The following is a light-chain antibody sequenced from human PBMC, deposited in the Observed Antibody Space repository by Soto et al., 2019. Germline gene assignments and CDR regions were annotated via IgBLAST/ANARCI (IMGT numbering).Light chain of an antibody. CDR1: SSDIGAYNY. V-gene: IGLV2-14*01. CDR2: EVS. J-gene: IGLJ2*01. Sequence: QSVLTQPASLSGSPGQSITISCTGTSSDIGAYNYVSWYQQHPGKAPKLMIYEVSNRPSGVSNRFSGSKSGNTASLTISGLQAEDEADYYCSSYTSSDVVFGGGTKVTVL. CDR3: SSYTSSDVV.